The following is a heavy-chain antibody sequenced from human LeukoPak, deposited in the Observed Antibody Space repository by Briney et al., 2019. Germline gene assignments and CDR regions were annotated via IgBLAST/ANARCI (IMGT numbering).Heavy chain of an antibody. CDR2: INHSGST. CDR1: GGSFRGYY. D-gene: IGHD4-17*01. Sequence: PSETLSLTCAVYGGSFRGYYWSWIRQPPGKGLEWIGEINHSGSTNYKSSLKSRVTISEDTSKNQFSLKLSSVTAADTAVYYCARLSRHTVTPPPPWGQGTLVTVSS. J-gene: IGHJ5*02. CDR3: ARLSRHTVTPPPP. V-gene: IGHV4-34*01.